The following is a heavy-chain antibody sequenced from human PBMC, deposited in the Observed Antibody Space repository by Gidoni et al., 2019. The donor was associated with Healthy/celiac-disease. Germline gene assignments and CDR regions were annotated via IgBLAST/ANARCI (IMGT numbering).Heavy chain of an antibody. Sequence: EVQLVESGGGLVKPGGSLRLSCAAAGFTFSNAWMNWVRQAPGKGLEWVGRMKSKTDGGTTDYAAPVKGRFTISRDDSKNTLYLQMNSLKTEDTAVYYCTTDDSVVTAHDYWGQGTLVTVSS. V-gene: IGHV3-15*07. CDR1: GFTFSNAW. J-gene: IGHJ4*02. CDR2: MKSKTDGGTT. D-gene: IGHD2-15*01. CDR3: TTDDSVVTAHDY.